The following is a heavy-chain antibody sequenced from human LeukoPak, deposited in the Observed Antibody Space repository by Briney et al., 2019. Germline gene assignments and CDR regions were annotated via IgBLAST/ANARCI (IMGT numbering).Heavy chain of an antibody. CDR1: GFTFSSYS. Sequence: PGGSLRLSCAASGFTFSSYSMSWVRQAPGKGLEWVANIKQDGSEKYYVDSVKGRFTISRDNAKDSLYLQMNSLRAEDTAVYYCARFSGYDLRNDFDYWGQGTLVTVSS. CDR2: IKQDGSEK. D-gene: IGHD5-12*01. J-gene: IGHJ4*02. CDR3: ARFSGYDLRNDFDY. V-gene: IGHV3-7*05.